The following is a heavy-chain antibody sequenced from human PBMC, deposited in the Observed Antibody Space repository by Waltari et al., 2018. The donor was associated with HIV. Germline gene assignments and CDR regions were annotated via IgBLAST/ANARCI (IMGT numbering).Heavy chain of an antibody. V-gene: IGHV3-74*01. CDR3: VRGAPFDY. J-gene: IGHJ4*02. Sequence: EEQLVESGGGLVQPGWSLRLSCAASGFTFSCFWMHWVRQVSGKGLVWVSRINSDGSDTSTAESVKGRFTIFRDNARNTLYLQMHSLRAEDTALYYCVRGAPFDYWGQGALVAVSS. CDR2: INSDGSDT. CDR1: GFTFSCFW.